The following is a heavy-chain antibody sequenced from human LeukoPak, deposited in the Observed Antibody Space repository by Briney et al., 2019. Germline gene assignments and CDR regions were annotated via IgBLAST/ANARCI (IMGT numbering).Heavy chain of an antibody. Sequence: SETLTLTCTVSGGSISSSSYYWAWIRQPPGKGLEWIGSIHYSGSTYYNPSLQSRVTISIDTSKSQFSLKLSSVTAADTAVYYCARTTMVRGTYYMDVWGKGTTVTISS. J-gene: IGHJ6*03. D-gene: IGHD3-10*01. CDR3: ARTTMVRGTYYMDV. V-gene: IGHV4-39*07. CDR2: IHYSGST. CDR1: GGSISSSSYY.